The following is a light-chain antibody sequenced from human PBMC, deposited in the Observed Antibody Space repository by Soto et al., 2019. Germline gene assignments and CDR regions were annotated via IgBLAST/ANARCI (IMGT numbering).Light chain of an antibody. CDR3: CSYAGSSSAYV. CDR2: EVS. CDR1: SSDVGSYNV. Sequence: HSVLTQPASVSGSPGQSITISCTGTSSDVGSYNVVSWYQQHPGKAPKLLIYEVSKRPSGVSDRFSGSKSGNTASLTISGLQAEDEADYHCCSYAGSSSAYVFGTGTKVTVL. J-gene: IGLJ1*01. V-gene: IGLV2-23*02.